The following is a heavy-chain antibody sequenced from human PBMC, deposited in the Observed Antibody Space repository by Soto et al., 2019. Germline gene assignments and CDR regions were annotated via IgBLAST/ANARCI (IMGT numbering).Heavy chain of an antibody. V-gene: IGHV3-23*01. CDR3: AKGGGRGDYYYGMDV. CDR2: ISGSGGST. J-gene: IGHJ6*02. Sequence: GGSLRLSCAASGFTFSSYAMSWVRQAPGKGLEWVSAISGSGGSTYYADSVKGRFTISRDNSKNTLYLQMNSLRAEDTAVYYCAKGGGRGDYYYGMDVWDQGTTVTVSS. CDR1: GFTFSSYA. D-gene: IGHD2-15*01.